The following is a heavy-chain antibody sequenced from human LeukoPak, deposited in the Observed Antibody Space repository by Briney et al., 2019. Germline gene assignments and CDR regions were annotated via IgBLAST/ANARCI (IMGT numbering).Heavy chain of an antibody. J-gene: IGHJ4*02. CDR2: IYTSGST. V-gene: IGHV4-61*09. CDR1: GGSISSGSYY. Sequence: SETLSLTCTVSGGSISSGSYYWSWIRQPAGKGLEWIGHIYTSGSTNYNPSLKSRVTISVDTSKNQFSLKLSSVTAADTAVYYCARGPLDYWGQGTLVTVSS. CDR3: ARGPLDY.